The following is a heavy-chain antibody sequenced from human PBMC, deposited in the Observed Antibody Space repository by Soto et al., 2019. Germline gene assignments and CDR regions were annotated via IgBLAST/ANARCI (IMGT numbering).Heavy chain of an antibody. CDR3: ARDSVVHVWGSYRPIGGWFDP. D-gene: IGHD3-16*02. Sequence: PGGSLRLSCAASGFTFSSYAMHWVRQAPGKGLEWVAVISYDGSNKYYADSVKGRFTISRDNSKNTLYLQMNSLRAEDTAVYYCARDSVVHVWGSYRPIGGWFDPWGQGTLVTVSS. V-gene: IGHV3-30-3*01. CDR2: ISYDGSNK. CDR1: GFTFSSYA. J-gene: IGHJ5*02.